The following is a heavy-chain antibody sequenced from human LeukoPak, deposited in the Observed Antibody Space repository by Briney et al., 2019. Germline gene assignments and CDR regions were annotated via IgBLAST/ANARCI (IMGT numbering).Heavy chain of an antibody. J-gene: IGHJ2*01. CDR2: ISSYNCNT. CDR1: GYTFTSYG. D-gene: IGHD3-22*01. CDR3: ARDLGPAYYYDSSGYQSWYVDL. V-gene: IGHV1-18*01. Sequence: ASVKVSCKASGYTFTSYGISWVRQAPGQGLEWMGWISSYNCNTNYAQKLQGRVTMTTDTSTSTAYMELRSLRSDDTAVYYCARDLGPAYYYDSSGYQSWYVDLWGRGTLVTVSS.